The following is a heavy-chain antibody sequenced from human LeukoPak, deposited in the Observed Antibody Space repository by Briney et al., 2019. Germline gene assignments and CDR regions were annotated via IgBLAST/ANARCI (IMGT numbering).Heavy chain of an antibody. CDR1: GGSIRSSYYY. V-gene: IGHV4-39*07. CDR2: IYDSGST. J-gene: IGHJ4*02. CDR3: ASSGDYRFDY. Sequence: SETLSLTCTVSGGSIRSSYYYWGWIRQPPGKGLEWIGSIYDSGSTYYNPSLKSRVTISVDTSKNQFSLKLSSVTAADTAVYYCASSGDYRFDYWGQGTLVTVSS. D-gene: IGHD4-17*01.